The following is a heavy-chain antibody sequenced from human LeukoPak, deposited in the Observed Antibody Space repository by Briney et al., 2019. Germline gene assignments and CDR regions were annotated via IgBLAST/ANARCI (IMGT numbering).Heavy chain of an antibody. CDR1: GGSISSSSYY. D-gene: IGHD4-23*01. Sequence: SETLSLTCTVSGGSISSSSYYWGWIRQPPGKGLEWIGSIYYSGSTYYNPSLKSRVTISVDTSKNQFSLKLSSVTAADTAVYYCARGSDGGNRDWYFDLWGHGTLVTVSS. V-gene: IGHV4-39*07. J-gene: IGHJ2*01. CDR3: ARGSDGGNRDWYFDL. CDR2: IYYSGST.